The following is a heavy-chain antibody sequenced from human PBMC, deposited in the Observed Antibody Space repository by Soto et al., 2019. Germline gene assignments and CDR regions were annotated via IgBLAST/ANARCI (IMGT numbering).Heavy chain of an antibody. J-gene: IGHJ4*02. CDR3: ARLPDVDDRYYFEY. V-gene: IGHV3-7*01. CDR2: INQDGSGK. CDR1: GFTFSDYW. D-gene: IGHD2-2*01. Sequence: EVQLVESGGGLVQPGGFLGLSCAASGFTFSDYWMSWVRQAPGKGLEWLANINQDGSGKYYVVSVKGRFTISRDNAKNSVYLQMNSLRAEDTAVYYCARLPDVDDRYYFEYWGQGTLVTVSS.